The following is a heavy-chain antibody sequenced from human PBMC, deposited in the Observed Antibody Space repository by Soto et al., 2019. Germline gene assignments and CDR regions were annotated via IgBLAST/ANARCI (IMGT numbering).Heavy chain of an antibody. CDR2: ISGSGGTT. Sequence: GGSLRLSCAASGFSFSTSAMSWVRQAPGKGLEWVSAISGSGGTTYYADSVKGRFTVSRDNSKSTLYLQMNSLGAEDTAGYYCAITYYSDSGDFYSGKICFDSWGQGTLVTVSS. J-gene: IGHJ4*02. D-gene: IGHD3-22*01. CDR3: AITYYSDSGDFYSGKICFDS. CDR1: GFSFSTSA. V-gene: IGHV3-23*01.